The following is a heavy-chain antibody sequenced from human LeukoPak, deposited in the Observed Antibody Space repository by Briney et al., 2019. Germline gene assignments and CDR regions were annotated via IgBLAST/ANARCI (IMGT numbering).Heavy chain of an antibody. CDR1: GGSISSGGYY. V-gene: IGHV4-30-2*01. CDR2: IYDSGST. J-gene: IGHJ3*02. D-gene: IGHD3-16*02. CDR3: ARDLSPAPFFDI. Sequence: SETLSLTCTVSGGSISSGGYYWSWIRQPPGQALEWIGYIYDSGSTYYNPSLKSRVTISVDTSKNQFSLKLSSVTAADTAVYYCARDLSPAPFFDIWGQGTMVTVSS.